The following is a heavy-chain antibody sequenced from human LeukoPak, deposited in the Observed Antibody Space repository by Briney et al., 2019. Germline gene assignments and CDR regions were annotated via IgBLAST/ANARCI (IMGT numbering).Heavy chain of an antibody. D-gene: IGHD3-22*01. V-gene: IGHV3-30*02. Sequence: PGGSLRLSCAASRFTFSSYGMHWVCQAPGKGLEWVAFIRYDGTNKYYADSVKGRFTMSRDNSKNTLYLQMNSLRAEDTAVYYCAKDLLTGHYYDSSGYYPSFHFWGQGTLVTVSS. CDR1: RFTFSSYG. CDR3: AKDLLTGHYYDSSGYYPSFHF. CDR2: IRYDGTNK. J-gene: IGHJ4*02.